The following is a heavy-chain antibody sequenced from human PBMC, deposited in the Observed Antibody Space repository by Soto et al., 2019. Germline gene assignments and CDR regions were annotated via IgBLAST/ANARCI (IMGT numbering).Heavy chain of an antibody. CDR3: ARPQLAPTPDDY. Sequence: GXLILSCASSGFTFSSYAMHWVRQAPGKGLEWVAVISYDGSNKYYADSVKGRFTISRDNSKNTLYLQMNSLRAEDTAVYYCARPQLAPTPDDYWGQGTLVTVSS. V-gene: IGHV3-30-3*01. CDR1: GFTFSSYA. CDR2: ISYDGSNK. D-gene: IGHD6-6*01. J-gene: IGHJ4*02.